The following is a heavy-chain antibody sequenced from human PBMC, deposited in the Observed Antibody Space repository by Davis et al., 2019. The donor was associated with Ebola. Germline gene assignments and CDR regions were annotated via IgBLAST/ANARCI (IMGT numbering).Heavy chain of an antibody. CDR3: AKDMASGGRFLEGPGGY. CDR2: ISWNSGSI. Sequence: SLKISCAASGFTFDDYAMHWVRQAPGKGLEWVSGISWNSGSIGYADSVKGRFTISRDNAKNSLYLQMNSLRAEDTALYYCAKDMASGGRFLEGPGGYWGQGTLVTVSS. J-gene: IGHJ4*02. D-gene: IGHD3-3*01. CDR1: GFTFDDYA. V-gene: IGHV3-9*01.